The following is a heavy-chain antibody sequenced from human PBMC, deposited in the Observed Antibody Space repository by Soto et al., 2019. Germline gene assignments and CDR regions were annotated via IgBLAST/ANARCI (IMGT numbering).Heavy chain of an antibody. CDR3: ARDLYGGSSRFDY. CDR2: ISSDGSKK. Sequence: QVQLVESGGGVVQPGRSLRLSCVASGFTFSNNGIHWVRQAPGKGLEWVAVISSDGSKKYYADSVKGRFTISINNSKNTLYLQMNSLRAEDTAVYYCARDLYGGSSRFDYWVQGTMVTVSS. CDR1: GFTFSNNG. V-gene: IGHV3-30*03. D-gene: IGHD2-15*01. J-gene: IGHJ4*02.